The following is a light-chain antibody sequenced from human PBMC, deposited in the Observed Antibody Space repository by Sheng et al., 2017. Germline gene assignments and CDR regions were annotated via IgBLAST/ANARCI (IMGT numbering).Light chain of an antibody. V-gene: IGKV6-21*01. J-gene: IGKJ2*01. CDR3: HQGSTLPYT. Sequence: LTQSPDFQSVAPKRESPSPVGPSQSVGFKFTLVPDERQISRRSSSSSMLLSPSQVSPPRFSGSGSGTDFTLTINSLEPEDAATYYCHQGSTLPYTFGQGTKLEI. CDR1: QSVGFK. CDR2: MLL.